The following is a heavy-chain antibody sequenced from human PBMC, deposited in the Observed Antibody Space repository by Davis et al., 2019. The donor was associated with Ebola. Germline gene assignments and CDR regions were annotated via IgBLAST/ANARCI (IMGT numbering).Heavy chain of an antibody. D-gene: IGHD2-8*02. Sequence: GESLKISCAASGISFSNYGMFWVRQAPGKVMEWVAVISPDGSDKNYADFGKGRFTISRDNSKNTLDLQMNSLRPEDTGVYYCVKTRSNWWNDALDIWGRGTMVTVSS. V-gene: IGHV3-30*18. CDR2: ISPDGSDK. CDR3: VKTRSNWWNDALDI. J-gene: IGHJ3*02. CDR1: GISFSNYG.